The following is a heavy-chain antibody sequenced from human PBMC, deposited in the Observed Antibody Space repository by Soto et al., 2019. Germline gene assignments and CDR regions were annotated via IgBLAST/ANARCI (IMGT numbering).Heavy chain of an antibody. CDR1: GGTFSSYA. CDR3: AGCIAAPPLYYYGMDV. CDR2: IIPIFGTA. J-gene: IGHJ6*02. V-gene: IGHV1-69*01. Sequence: QVQLVQSGAEVKKPGSSVKVSCKAPGGTFSSYAISWVRQAPGQGLEWMGGIIPIFGTANYAQKFQGRVTITADESTSTAYMELSSLRSEDTAVYYCAGCIAAPPLYYYGMDVWGQGTTVTVSS. D-gene: IGHD6-13*01.